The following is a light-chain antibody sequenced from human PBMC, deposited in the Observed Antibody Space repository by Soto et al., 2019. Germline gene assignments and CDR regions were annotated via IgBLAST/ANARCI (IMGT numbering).Light chain of an antibody. Sequence: SRGISSNLAWYQQKPGQAPRLLIYDASTRATGIPARFSGSGSGTAYDLGLRSRHSGESAVSICDEYSYSAGWMFGQGTRVENK. V-gene: IGKV3-15*01. CDR3: DEYSYSAGWM. CDR2: DAS. J-gene: IGKJ5*01. CDR1: RGISSN.